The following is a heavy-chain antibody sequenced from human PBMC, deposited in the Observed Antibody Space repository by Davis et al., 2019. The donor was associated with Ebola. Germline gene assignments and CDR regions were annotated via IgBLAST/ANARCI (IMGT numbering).Heavy chain of an antibody. D-gene: IGHD5-18*01. CDR1: GFTFSNFA. Sequence: PGGSLRLSCAASGFTFSNFAMHWVRQAPGKGLEWVAVISYDGSDESYTDSVKGRFTISRDNSKNTLYLQMNNLRAEDTAVYYCARGRRYSYGPPRYWGQGTLVTVSS. V-gene: IGHV3-30-3*01. CDR3: ARGRRYSYGPPRY. J-gene: IGHJ4*02. CDR2: ISYDGSDE.